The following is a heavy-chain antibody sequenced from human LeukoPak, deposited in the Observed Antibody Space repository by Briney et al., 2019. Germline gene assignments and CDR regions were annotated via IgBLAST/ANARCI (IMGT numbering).Heavy chain of an antibody. V-gene: IGHV4-38-2*02. D-gene: IGHD3-10*01. CDR1: GDSVSSDYL. CDR2: MYHSGST. CDR3: ARGRYYYGSGSYFPGYFDY. J-gene: IGHJ4*02. Sequence: PSETLSLTCTVSGDSVSSDYLWGWVRQPPGKGLEWIGSMYHSGSTYYNPSLKSRVTISIDTSKNQFSLKLSSVTAADTAVYYCARGRYYYGSGSYFPGYFDYWGQGTLVTVSS.